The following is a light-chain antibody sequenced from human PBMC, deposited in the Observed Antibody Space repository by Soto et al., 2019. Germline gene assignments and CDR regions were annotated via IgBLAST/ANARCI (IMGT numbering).Light chain of an antibody. Sequence: EIVMTQSPGTLSLSPGERATISCRASQVIGSRYLAWYHQKSGQAPRLLIYGASSRATGIPDRFSGSGSGTAFTLTISRLEPEDFGVYSCQQFGSSIPHTFGQGTKLEIK. CDR1: QVIGSRY. V-gene: IGKV3-20*01. CDR2: GAS. CDR3: QQFGSSIPHT. J-gene: IGKJ2*01.